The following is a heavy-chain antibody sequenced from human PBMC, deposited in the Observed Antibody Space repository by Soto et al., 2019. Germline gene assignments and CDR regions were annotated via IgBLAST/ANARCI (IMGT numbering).Heavy chain of an antibody. J-gene: IGHJ5*02. CDR2: ISGDASGT. Sequence: EVQLLESGGNLVQPGGSLRLSCAASGFTFSRNVMSWVRQAPGKGLEWVSAISGDASGTSYADSVKGRFTISRDNAKNTLYLQMNSLRADDTAVYYCAKERREYAFWSGYLRHDRWGQGTLVTVS. CDR3: AKERREYAFWSGYLRHDR. V-gene: IGHV3-23*01. D-gene: IGHD3-3*01. CDR1: GFTFSRNV.